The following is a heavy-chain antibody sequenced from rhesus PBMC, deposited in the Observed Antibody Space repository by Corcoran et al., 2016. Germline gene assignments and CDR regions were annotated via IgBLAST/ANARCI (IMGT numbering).Heavy chain of an antibody. Sequence: QVQLQESGPGLVKPSETLSLTCAVSGGSFSGYYWGWIRPPPGTGLEWIGDISGSRWSTDYNPSLKSRVTSSTDTSKNQFSLKLSAVTAADTAVYYCARAKGTVDYWGQGVLVTVSS. J-gene: IGHJ4*01. V-gene: IGHV4-165*01. CDR3: ARAKGTVDY. CDR1: GGSFSGYY. CDR2: ISGSRWST. D-gene: IGHD3-9*01.